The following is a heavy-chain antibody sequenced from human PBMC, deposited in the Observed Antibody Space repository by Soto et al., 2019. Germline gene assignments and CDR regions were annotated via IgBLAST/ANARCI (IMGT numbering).Heavy chain of an antibody. D-gene: IGHD1-26*01. J-gene: IGHJ6*02. CDR3: AKDLGGESDYYYYGMDV. V-gene: IGHV3-30*18. Sequence: PGGSLRLSCAASGFTFSSYGMHWVRQAPGKGLEWVAVISYDGSNKYYADSVKGRFTISRDNSKNTLYLQMNSLRAEDTAVYYCAKDLGGESDYYYYGMDVWGQGTTVTVSS. CDR2: ISYDGSNK. CDR1: GFTFSSYG.